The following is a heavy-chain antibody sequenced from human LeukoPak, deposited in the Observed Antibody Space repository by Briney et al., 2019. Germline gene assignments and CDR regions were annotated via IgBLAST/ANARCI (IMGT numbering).Heavy chain of an antibody. J-gene: IGHJ6*02. D-gene: IGHD1-26*01. CDR3: ARDRKVGASLYYYYGMDV. CDR2: LYYSGST. Sequence: TSETLSLTCTVSGGSISSYYWSWIRQPPGKGLEWIGYLYYSGSTNYNPSLKSRVTISVDTSKNQFSLKLSSVTAADTAVYYCARDRKVGASLYYYYGMDVWGQGTTVTVSS. CDR1: GGSISSYY. V-gene: IGHV4-59*01.